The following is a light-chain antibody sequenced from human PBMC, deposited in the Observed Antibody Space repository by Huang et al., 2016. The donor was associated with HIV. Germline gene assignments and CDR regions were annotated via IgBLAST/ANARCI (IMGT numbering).Light chain of an antibody. CDR1: QSVGNY. Sequence: IVLTQSPATLSWYPGERVTLSCRASQSVGNYIAWYQQHPGQSPKLLIDDTSTRATGTPVRFSGSGSGTDFTLTISSLESEDFAVYYCQQRSSGVTFGGGTKV. J-gene: IGKJ4*01. CDR2: DTS. V-gene: IGKV3-11*01. CDR3: QQRSSGVT.